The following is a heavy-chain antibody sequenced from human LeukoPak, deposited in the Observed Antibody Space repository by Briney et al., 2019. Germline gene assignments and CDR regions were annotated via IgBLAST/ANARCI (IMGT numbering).Heavy chain of an antibody. CDR3: AKEGSSWYYDFFDY. J-gene: IGHJ4*02. Sequence: ASVKVSCKASGYTFTGYYMHWVRQAPGQGLEWMVWINPNSGGTNYAQKFQGRVTMTRDTSISTAYMELSRLRSDDTAVYYCAKEGSSWYYDFFDYWGQGTLVTVSS. D-gene: IGHD6-13*01. V-gene: IGHV1-2*02. CDR2: INPNSGGT. CDR1: GYTFTGYY.